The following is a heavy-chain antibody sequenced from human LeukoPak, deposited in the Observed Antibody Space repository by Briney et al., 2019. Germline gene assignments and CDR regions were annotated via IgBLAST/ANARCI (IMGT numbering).Heavy chain of an antibody. CDR1: GYTFTSYY. V-gene: IGHV1-46*01. D-gene: IGHD3-3*01. CDR2: INPSGGST. J-gene: IGHJ3*02. CDR3: ARGEGTAGAYYDFWSGYLDAFDI. Sequence: ASVKVSCKASGYTFTSYYMHWVRQAPGQGLEWMGIINPSGGSTSYAQKFQGRVTMTRDMSTSTVYMELSRLRSEDTAVYYCARGEGTAGAYYDFWSGYLDAFDIWGQGTMVTVSS.